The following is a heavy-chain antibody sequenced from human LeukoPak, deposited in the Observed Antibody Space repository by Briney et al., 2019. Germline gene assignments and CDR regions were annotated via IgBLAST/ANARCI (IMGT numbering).Heavy chain of an antibody. D-gene: IGHD3-10*01. CDR3: AADLSLRSFGEFCRPYYYYYGMDV. V-gene: IGHV1-58*02. CDR1: GFTFTSSA. CDR2: IVVGSGNT. Sequence: SVKVSCKASGFTFTSSAMQWVRQARGQRLEWIGWIVVGSGNTNYAQKFQERVTITRDMSTSTAYMELSSLRSEDTAVYYCAADLSLRSFGEFCRPYYYYYGMDVWGQGTTVTVSS. J-gene: IGHJ6*02.